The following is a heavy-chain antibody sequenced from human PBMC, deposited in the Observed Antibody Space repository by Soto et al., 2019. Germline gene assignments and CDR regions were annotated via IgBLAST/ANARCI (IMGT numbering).Heavy chain of an antibody. CDR2: VYYSASS. J-gene: IGHJ6*02. CDR1: ADSVSSGCNH. D-gene: IGHD3-16*01. V-gene: IGHV4-39*01. CDR3: ARSRDKNNFGGLDV. Sequence: PSETXSLTCTFSADSVSSGCNHGYWMRQSPGVSLDWIGSVYYSASSYYNPSLSSRFSISLNLSANQISLRLTSVTAADAAVYFCARSRDKNNFGGLDVWGQGTLVTVSS.